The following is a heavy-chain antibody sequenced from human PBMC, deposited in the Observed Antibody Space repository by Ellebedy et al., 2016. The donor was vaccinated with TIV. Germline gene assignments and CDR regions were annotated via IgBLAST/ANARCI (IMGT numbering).Heavy chain of an antibody. D-gene: IGHD2-15*01. CDR1: GGSISSYY. Sequence: MPSETLSLTCTVAGGSISSYYWSWIRQPPGKGLEWIGYISYSWNTNYSPSLKSRVTISVDTSKNQFSLRLSSVTAADTAVYYCARTPYTSFCSGGSCYNNWFDPWGQGTLVTVSS. CDR3: ARTPYTSFCSGGSCYNNWFDP. CDR2: ISYSWNT. V-gene: IGHV4-59*01. J-gene: IGHJ5*02.